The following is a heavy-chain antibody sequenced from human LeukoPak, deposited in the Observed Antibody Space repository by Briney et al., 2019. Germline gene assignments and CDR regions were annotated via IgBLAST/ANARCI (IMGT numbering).Heavy chain of an antibody. CDR1: GSTFSSYE. V-gene: IGHV3-15*01. D-gene: IGHD2-15*01. CDR2: IKSKTDGGTT. J-gene: IGHJ4*02. Sequence: PGGSLRLSCAASGSTFSSYEMSWVRQAPGKGLEWVGRIKSKTDGGTTDYAAPVKGRFTISRDDSKNTLYLQMNSLKSEDTAVYYCTTIRGFCSGRSCLGYWGQGTLVTVSS. CDR3: TTIRGFCSGRSCLGY.